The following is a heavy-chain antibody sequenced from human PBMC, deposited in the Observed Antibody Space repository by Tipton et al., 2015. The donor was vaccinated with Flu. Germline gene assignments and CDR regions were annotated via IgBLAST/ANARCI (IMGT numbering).Heavy chain of an antibody. Sequence: SLRLSCAASGFTFSSYEMNWVRQAPGKGLEWVSYISSSGSTIYYADSVKGQFTISRDNVKNSLYLQMNSLRAEDTAVYYCARDNPGYYYYDMDVWGQGTTVTVSS. CDR2: ISSSGSTI. J-gene: IGHJ6*02. CDR3: ARDNPGYYYYDMDV. CDR1: GFTFSSYE. V-gene: IGHV3-48*03.